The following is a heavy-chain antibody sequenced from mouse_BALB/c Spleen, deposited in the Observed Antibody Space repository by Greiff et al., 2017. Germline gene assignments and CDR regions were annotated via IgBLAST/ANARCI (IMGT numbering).Heavy chain of an antibody. CDR1: GFSLTSYG. V-gene: IGHV2-2*02. D-gene: IGHD1-1*01. CDR2: IWSGGST. J-gene: IGHJ1*01. Sequence: VQLKESGPGLVQPSQSLSITCTVSGFSLTSYGVHWVRQSPGKGLEWLGVIWSGGSTDYNAAFISRLSISKDNSKSQVFFKMNSLQANDTAIYYCARNYYGSSYRYFDVWGAGTTVTVSS. CDR3: ARNYYGSSYRYFDV.